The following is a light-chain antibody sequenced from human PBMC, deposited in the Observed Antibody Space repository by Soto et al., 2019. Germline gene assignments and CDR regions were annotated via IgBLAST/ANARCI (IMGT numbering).Light chain of an antibody. CDR3: QQYYNWPRT. J-gene: IGKJ2*01. CDR1: QSVSSN. Sequence: IVMTQSPATQSVSLGERAALSCRASQSVSSNLAWYQQKPGQAPRLLIYGASTRATGIPARFSGSGSGTEYTLTISSLQSEDFAVYYCQQYYNWPRTFGQGTKLEIK. V-gene: IGKV3-15*01. CDR2: GAS.